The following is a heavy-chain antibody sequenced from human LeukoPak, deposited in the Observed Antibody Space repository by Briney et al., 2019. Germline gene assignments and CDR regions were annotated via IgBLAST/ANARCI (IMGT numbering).Heavy chain of an antibody. CDR1: GGSISSGSYY. D-gene: IGHD3-9*01. CDR3: ARGRVRYFDWLMDY. J-gene: IGHJ4*02. V-gene: IGHV4-61*02. CDR2: IYTSGST. Sequence: SETLSLTCTVSGGSISSGSYYWSWIRQPAGKGLEWIGRIYTSGSTNYNPSLKSRVTISVDTSKNQFSLKLSSVTAADTAVYYCARGRVRYFDWLMDYWGQGTLVTVSS.